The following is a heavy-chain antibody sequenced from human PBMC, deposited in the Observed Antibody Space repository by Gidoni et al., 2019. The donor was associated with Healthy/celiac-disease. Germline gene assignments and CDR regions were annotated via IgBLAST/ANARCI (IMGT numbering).Heavy chain of an antibody. J-gene: IGHJ3*02. CDR3: ARDGGIAAAGTAFDI. CDR2: ISSSSSYI. Sequence: EVQLVESGGGLVKPGGSLRRSCAASAFSFSRYSMNWVRQAPGKGLGGVSSISSSSSYIYYADSVKGRFTISRDNAKNSLYLQMNSLRAEDTAVYYCARDGGIAAAGTAFDIWGQGTMVTVSS. CDR1: AFSFSRYS. D-gene: IGHD6-13*01. V-gene: IGHV3-21*01.